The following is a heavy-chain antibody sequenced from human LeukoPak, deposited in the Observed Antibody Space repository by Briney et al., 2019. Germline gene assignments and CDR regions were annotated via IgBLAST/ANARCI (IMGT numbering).Heavy chain of an antibody. J-gene: IGHJ4*02. CDR3: ARDMGDYDFWSSYYGGIDY. Sequence: GGSLRLSCAASGFTFSSYSMSWVRQAPGKGLEWVSYISSSSSTIYYADSVKGRFTISRDNAKNLLYLQMNTLRAEDTAVYYCARDMGDYDFWSSYYGGIDYWGQGTLVTVSS. D-gene: IGHD3-3*01. CDR2: ISSSSSTI. CDR1: GFTFSSYS. V-gene: IGHV3-48*01.